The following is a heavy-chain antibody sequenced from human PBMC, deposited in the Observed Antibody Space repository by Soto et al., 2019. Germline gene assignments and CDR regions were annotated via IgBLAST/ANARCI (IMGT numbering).Heavy chain of an antibody. V-gene: IGHV3-30-3*01. CDR3: ARGEKQQLVHYYYGMDV. CDR2: ISYDGSNK. J-gene: IGHJ6*02. CDR1: GFTFSSYA. D-gene: IGHD6-13*01. Sequence: GGSLRLSCAASGFTFSSYAMHWVRQAPGKGLEWVAVISYDGSNKYYADSVKGGFTISRDNSKNTLYLQMNSLRAEDTAVYYCARGEKQQLVHYYYGMDVWGQGTTVTVSS.